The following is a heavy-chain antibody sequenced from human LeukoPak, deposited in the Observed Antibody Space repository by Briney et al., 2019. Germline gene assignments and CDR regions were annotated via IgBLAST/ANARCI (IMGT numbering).Heavy chain of an antibody. J-gene: IGHJ4*02. CDR2: FSGGSGNT. CDR1: GFTFSRYA. Sequence: GGSLRLSCAASGFTFSRYAMSWVRQAPGKGLEWVSSFSGGSGNTYYADSVKGRFTTSRDNSQNTLYLQMSSLRAEDTAIYYCAKDQYIYGSSPFDFWGQGTLVTVSS. V-gene: IGHV3-23*01. CDR3: AKDQYIYGSSPFDF. D-gene: IGHD3-10*01.